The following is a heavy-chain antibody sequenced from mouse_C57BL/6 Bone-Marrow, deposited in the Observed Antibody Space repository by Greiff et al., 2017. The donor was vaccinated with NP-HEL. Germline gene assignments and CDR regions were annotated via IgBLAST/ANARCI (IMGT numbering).Heavy chain of an antibody. CDR3: ARLGLRTDV. J-gene: IGHJ1*03. V-gene: IGHV1-82*01. D-gene: IGHD2-4*01. Sequence: VKLMESGPELVKPGASVKISCKASGYAFSSSWMNWVKQRPGKGLEWIGRIYPGDGDTNYNGKFKGKATLTADKSSSTAYMQLSSLTSEDSAVYFCARLGLRTDVWGTGTTVTVSS. CDR1: GYAFSSSW. CDR2: IYPGDGDT.